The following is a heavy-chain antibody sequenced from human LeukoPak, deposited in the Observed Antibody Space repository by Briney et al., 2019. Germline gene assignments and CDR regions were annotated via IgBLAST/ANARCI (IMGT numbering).Heavy chain of an antibody. CDR1: GFTFSGYS. Sequence: GGSLRLSCVASGFTFSGYSMNWVRQAPGKGLEWVSYISSSGTTKYYADSVKGRFTISRDNVKNSLYLQMNSLRDEDTAVYYCAVEGYCSGGSCYTNWFDSWGQGTLVTVSS. J-gene: IGHJ5*01. CDR2: ISSSGTTK. V-gene: IGHV3-48*02. D-gene: IGHD2-15*01. CDR3: AVEGYCSGGSCYTNWFDS.